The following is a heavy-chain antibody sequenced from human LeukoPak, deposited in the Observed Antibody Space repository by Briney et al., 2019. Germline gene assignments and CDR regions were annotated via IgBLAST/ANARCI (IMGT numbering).Heavy chain of an antibody. V-gene: IGHV4-38-2*02. CDR2: IYHSGST. CDR1: GYSISSGYY. CDR3: ATIPLGYCSGGSCYWFDP. J-gene: IGHJ5*02. Sequence: SETLSLTCTVSGYSISSGYYWGWIRQPPGKGLEWIGSIYHSGSTYYNPSLKSRVTISVDTSKNQFSLKLSSVTAADTAVYYCATIPLGYCSGGSCYWFDPWGQGTLVTVSS. D-gene: IGHD2-15*01.